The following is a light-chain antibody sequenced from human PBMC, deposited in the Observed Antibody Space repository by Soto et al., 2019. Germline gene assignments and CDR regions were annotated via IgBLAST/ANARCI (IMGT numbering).Light chain of an antibody. J-gene: IGLJ2*01. CDR2: SNN. CDR3: ASWDDSLNGVV. V-gene: IGLV1-40*01. CDR1: RSNIGAGSN. Sequence: QSVLTQPPSVSGAPGQRVTISCTGSRSNIGAGSNVHWYLQLPGTAPKVLIYSNNQRPSGVPGRFSDSKSGTSASLAISGLQSEDEADYYCASWDDSLNGVVFGGGTKVTVL.